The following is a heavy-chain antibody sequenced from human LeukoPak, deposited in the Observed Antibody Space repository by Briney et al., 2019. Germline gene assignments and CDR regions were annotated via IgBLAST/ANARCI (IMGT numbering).Heavy chain of an antibody. CDR3: ARDQWLYSSGWYGY. J-gene: IGHJ4*02. V-gene: IGHV4-38-2*02. CDR2: IYHSGST. CDR1: GYSISSGYY. Sequence: PSETLSLTCAVSGYSISSGYYWGWIRQPPGKGLEWIGSIYHSGSTYYNPSLKSRVTISVDTSKNQFSLKLSSVTAADTAVYYCARDQWLYSSGWYGYWGQGTLVTVSS. D-gene: IGHD6-19*01.